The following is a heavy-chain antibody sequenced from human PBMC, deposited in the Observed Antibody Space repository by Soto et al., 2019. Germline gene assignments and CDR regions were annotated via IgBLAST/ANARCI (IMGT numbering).Heavy chain of an antibody. CDR1: VFTFSSYG. CDR3: AKAGIAAAGYYFDY. V-gene: IGHV3-30*18. CDR2: ISYDGSNK. J-gene: IGHJ4*02. Sequence: GSLRLSCAASVFTFSSYGMHWVRQAPGKGLEWVAVISYDGSNKYYADSVKGRFTISRDNSKNTLYLQMNSLRAEDTAVYYCAKAGIAAAGYYFDYWGQGTLVTVSS. D-gene: IGHD6-13*01.